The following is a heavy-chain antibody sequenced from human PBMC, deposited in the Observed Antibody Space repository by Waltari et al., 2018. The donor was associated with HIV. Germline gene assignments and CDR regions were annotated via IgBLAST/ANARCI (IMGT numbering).Heavy chain of an antibody. D-gene: IGHD4-17*01. CDR1: GYTFTGYY. Sequence: QVQLVQSGAEVMKPGASVKVSCKASGYTFTGYYLHWVRQAPGQGLEWMGRINPNSGGTNYAQKFQARVTMTRDTSIGAAYMELISLRPNDTAVYYCARVTTVTGDSYFYYGMDVWGQGTTVTVSS. V-gene: IGHV1-2*06. CDR2: INPNSGGT. J-gene: IGHJ6*02. CDR3: ARVTTVTGDSYFYYGMDV.